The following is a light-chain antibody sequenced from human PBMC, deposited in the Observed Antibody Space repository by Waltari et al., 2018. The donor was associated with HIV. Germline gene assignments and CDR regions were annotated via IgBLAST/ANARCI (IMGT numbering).Light chain of an antibody. J-gene: IGLJ2*01. Sequence: QLVLTQSPSASASLGASVKLTCTLSSAHSIYAIAWHQQQPEQGPRYLMKLNSDGSHRKGDGIPERFSGSASGAERYLTISNVQSEDEGTYYCQTWGAGIVVFGGGTRLSVL. V-gene: IGLV4-69*01. CDR3: QTWGAGIVV. CDR2: LNSDGSH. CDR1: SAHSIYA.